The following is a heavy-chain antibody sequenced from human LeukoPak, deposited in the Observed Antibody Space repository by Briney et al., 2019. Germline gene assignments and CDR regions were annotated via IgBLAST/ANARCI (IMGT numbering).Heavy chain of an antibody. CDR2: IYYSGST. Sequence: SETLSLTCTVSGGSISSHYWSWIRQPPGKGLEWIGYIYYSGSTNYTPSLKSRVTISVDTSKNQFSLKLSSVTAADTAVYYCARGPIYRSSGLANWFDPWGQGTLVTVSS. CDR3: ARGPIYRSSGLANWFDP. V-gene: IGHV4-59*11. D-gene: IGHD6-19*01. J-gene: IGHJ5*02. CDR1: GGSISSHY.